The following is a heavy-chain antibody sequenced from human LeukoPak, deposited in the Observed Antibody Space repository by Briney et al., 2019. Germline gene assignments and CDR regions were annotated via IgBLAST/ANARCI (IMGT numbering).Heavy chain of an antibody. CDR3: AAVGRAGHPGY. D-gene: IGHD2-2*01. CDR2: INSGGSGI. CDR1: GFRFSYE. V-gene: IGHV3-48*03. Sequence: GGSLRLSCEASGFRFSYEMSWVRRAPGKGLEWLSYINSGGSGIHYAGSVNGRFTISRDNAKNSLYLQMNSLRVEDTAVYYCAAVGRAGHPGYWGQGTLVTVSS. J-gene: IGHJ4*02.